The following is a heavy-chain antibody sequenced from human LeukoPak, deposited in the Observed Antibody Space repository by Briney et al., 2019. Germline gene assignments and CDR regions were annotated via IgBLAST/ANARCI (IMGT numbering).Heavy chain of an antibody. CDR2: IIPIFGTA. CDR3: ARVRVRRPAANRELDY. CDR1: GYTFTSYD. Sequence: SVKVSCKASGYTFTSYDFNWLRQAPGQGLEWMGGIIPIFGTANYAQKFQGRVTITADESTSTAYMELSSLRSEDTAVYYCARVRVRRPAANRELDYWGQGTLVTVSS. D-gene: IGHD2-2*01. J-gene: IGHJ4*02. V-gene: IGHV1-69*13.